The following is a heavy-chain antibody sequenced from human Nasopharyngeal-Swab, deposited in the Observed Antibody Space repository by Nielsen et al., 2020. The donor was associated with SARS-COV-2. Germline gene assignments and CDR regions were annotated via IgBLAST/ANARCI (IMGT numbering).Heavy chain of an antibody. D-gene: IGHD3-22*01. Sequence: GESLKISCAASGFTFSRYTMHWVRQAPGKGLEWVAVISYDVSNKYYADSVKGRFTISRDISKNTLYLQMNSLRAEDTAVFYCASTPLDSSGYYYAFHYWGRGTLVTVSS. CDR2: ISYDVSNK. J-gene: IGHJ4*02. CDR3: ASTPLDSSGYYYAFHY. V-gene: IGHV3-30-3*01. CDR1: GFTFSRYT.